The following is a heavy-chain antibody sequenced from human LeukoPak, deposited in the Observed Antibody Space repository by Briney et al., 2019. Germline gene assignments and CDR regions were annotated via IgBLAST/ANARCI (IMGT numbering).Heavy chain of an antibody. CDR1: GFTFSDYQ. CDR3: ARVSYDASGVIGLMYV. Sequence: GGSLRLSCAASGFTFSDYQMSWVRQAPGKGLEGVSYISSSSTITYYTDSVRGRFTISRDNAKQSLSLQMDNLRVEDTAVYYCARVSYDASGVIGLMYVWGQGTAVTVSS. CDR2: ISSSSTIT. J-gene: IGHJ6*02. V-gene: IGHV3-11*01. D-gene: IGHD3-22*01.